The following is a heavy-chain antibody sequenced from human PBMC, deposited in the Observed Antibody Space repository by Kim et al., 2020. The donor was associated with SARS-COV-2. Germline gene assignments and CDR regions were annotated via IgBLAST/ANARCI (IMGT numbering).Heavy chain of an antibody. D-gene: IGHD2-21*02. Sequence: GGSLRLSCAASGFTFSSYSMNWVRQAPGKGLEWVSSISSSSSYIYYADSVKGRFTISRDNAKNSLYLQMNSLRAEDTAVYYCARVHKIVVVTVGYYYGMDVWGQGTTVTVSS. V-gene: IGHV3-21*01. J-gene: IGHJ6*02. CDR2: ISSSSSYI. CDR3: ARVHKIVVVTVGYYYGMDV. CDR1: GFTFSSYS.